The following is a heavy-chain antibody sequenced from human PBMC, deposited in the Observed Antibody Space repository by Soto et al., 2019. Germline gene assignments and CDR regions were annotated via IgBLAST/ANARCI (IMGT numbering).Heavy chain of an antibody. CDR3: ARGTGAASENTIVY. J-gene: IGHJ4*02. CDR2: INPSDGRT. D-gene: IGHD1-1*01. Sequence: ASVKVSCKASGYTLTSYYMHWVRQAPGHGLEWMGMINPSDGRTNYAQKFQGRVTMTRDTSTSTVYMEVSSLTSEDTAVYYCARGTGAASENTIVYWGQGTLLTVSS. CDR1: GYTLTSYY. V-gene: IGHV1-46*01.